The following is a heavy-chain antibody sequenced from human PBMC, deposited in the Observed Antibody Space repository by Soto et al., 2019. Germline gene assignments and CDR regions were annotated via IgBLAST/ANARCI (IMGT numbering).Heavy chain of an antibody. J-gene: IGHJ4*02. V-gene: IGHV3-9*01. D-gene: IGHD3-10*01. CDR2: ISWDSGSK. CDR3: AKDGGDYYASATYYGQVGYFFDN. Sequence: EVQLVESGGGLVQPGRSLRLSCAASGFTFDDYGMHWVRQAPGKGLEWVSGISWDSGSKGYADSVKGRFTISRDKTKNTPYLQMNSMRAEDTALYYCAKDGGDYYASATYYGQVGYFFDNCGQGTLVTVSS. CDR1: GFTFDDYG.